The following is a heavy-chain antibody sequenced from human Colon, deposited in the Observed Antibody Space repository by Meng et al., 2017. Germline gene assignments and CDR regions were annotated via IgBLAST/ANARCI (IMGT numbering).Heavy chain of an antibody. V-gene: IGHV1-8*03. D-gene: IGHD3-9*01. CDR2: MNPNSGNT. Sequence: VRTGPSGDEGKKPGDSVKVYCKASGYTFTRYDINWVRQATGQGLEWMGWMNPNSGNTGYAQKFQGRVTITRNTSISTAYMELSSLRSEDTAVYYCARGDYDILTGYPDYNWFDPWGQGTLVTVSS. J-gene: IGHJ5*02. CDR3: ARGDYDILTGYPDYNWFDP. CDR1: GYTFTRYD.